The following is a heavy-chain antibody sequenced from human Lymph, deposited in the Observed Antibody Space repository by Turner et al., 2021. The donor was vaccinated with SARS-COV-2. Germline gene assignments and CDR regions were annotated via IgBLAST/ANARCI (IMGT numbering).Heavy chain of an antibody. V-gene: IGHV1-2*02. CDR3: ARSRDLQSMVRGVDPFDY. D-gene: IGHD3-10*01. Sequence: QVQLVQSGAEVKKPGASVKVSCKASGSTFTGYYMHWVRQAPGQGLGCMGWINPNIGGTNYEQKFQGRVTMTRDTSISTAYMELSRLRSDDTAVYYCARSRDLQSMVRGVDPFDYWGQGTLVTVSS. CDR1: GSTFTGYY. J-gene: IGHJ4*02. CDR2: INPNIGGT.